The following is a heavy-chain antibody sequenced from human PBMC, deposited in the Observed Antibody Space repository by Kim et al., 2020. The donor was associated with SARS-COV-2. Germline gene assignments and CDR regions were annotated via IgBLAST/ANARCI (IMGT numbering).Heavy chain of an antibody. J-gene: IGHJ3*02. Sequence: GGSLRLSCAASGFTFSNAWMSWVRQAPGKGLEWVGRIKSKTDGGTTDYAAPVKGRFTISRDDSKNTLYLQMNSLKTEDTAVYYCTTDHKGGSSYANAFDIWGQGTMVTVSS. CDR2: IKSKTDGGTT. D-gene: IGHD2-15*01. CDR3: TTDHKGGSSYANAFDI. V-gene: IGHV3-15*01. CDR1: GFTFSNAW.